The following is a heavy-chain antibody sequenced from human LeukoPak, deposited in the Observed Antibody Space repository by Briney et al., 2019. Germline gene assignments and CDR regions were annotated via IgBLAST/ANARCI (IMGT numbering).Heavy chain of an antibody. CDR1: GFTFSSDS. V-gene: IGHV3-48*02. CDR2: ISSRGSTI. CDR3: ARDSSGWKYYFDY. Sequence: TGGSLRLSCPASGFTFSSDSMNWVRQAPGRGLEWVSYISSRGSTIYCADSVKGRFTISRDNAKNSLYLQMTSLRDEDTAVYYCARDSSGWKYYFDYWGQGTLVTVSS. D-gene: IGHD6-19*01. J-gene: IGHJ4*02.